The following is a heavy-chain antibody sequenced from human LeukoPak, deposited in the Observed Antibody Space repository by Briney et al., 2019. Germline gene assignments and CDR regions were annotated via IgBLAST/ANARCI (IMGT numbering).Heavy chain of an antibody. CDR3: ARGGDFWSGYYTGRSGYYYMDV. Sequence: SETLSLTCAVYGGSFSGCYWSWIRQPPGKGLEWIGEINHSGSTNYNPSLKSRVTISVDTSKNQFSLKLSSVTAADTAVYYCARGGDFWSGYYTGRSGYYYMDVWGKGTTVTVSS. CDR2: INHSGST. D-gene: IGHD3-3*01. V-gene: IGHV4-34*01. CDR1: GGSFSGCY. J-gene: IGHJ6*03.